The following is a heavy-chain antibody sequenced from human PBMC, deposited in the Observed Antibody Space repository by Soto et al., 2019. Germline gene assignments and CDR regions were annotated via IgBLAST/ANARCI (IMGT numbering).Heavy chain of an antibody. CDR3: ARAPNWNDGYYYYGMDV. CDR2: ISYDGSNK. CDR1: GFTFSSYA. Sequence: GGSLRLSCAASGFTFSSYAMHWVRQAPGKGLEWVAVISYDGSNKYYADSVKGRFTISRDNSKNTLYLQMNSLRAEDTAVYYCARAPNWNDGYYYYGMDVWGQGTTVTVSS. J-gene: IGHJ6*02. V-gene: IGHV3-30-3*01. D-gene: IGHD1-1*01.